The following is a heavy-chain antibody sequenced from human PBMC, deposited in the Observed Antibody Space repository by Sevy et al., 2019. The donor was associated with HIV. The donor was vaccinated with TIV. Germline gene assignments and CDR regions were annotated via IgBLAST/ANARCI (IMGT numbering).Heavy chain of an antibody. J-gene: IGHJ4*02. D-gene: IGHD3-22*01. V-gene: IGHV3-48*02. CDR2: ISSGGDTI. CDR1: GISFFNTW. Sequence: GGSLRLSCSGSGISFFNTWMSWVRQAPGKGLEWVSSISSGGDTISYAEPVRGRFTISRDNAKSSLYLQMNSLRDEDTAVYYCARGTGLLVRGAYYFDYWGQGSLVTVSS. CDR3: ARGTGLLVRGAYYFDY.